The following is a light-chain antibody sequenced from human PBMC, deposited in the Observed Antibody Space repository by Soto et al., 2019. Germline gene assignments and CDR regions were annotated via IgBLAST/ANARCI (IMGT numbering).Light chain of an antibody. Sequence: QSVLTQPPSASGSPGQTVTISCTGTSSDVGSYNYVSWYQQHPGKAPKLVIYEVSKRPSGVPDRFSGSKSGHTASLTVSGLQAEDEADYYCSSYAGINKVFGGGTKVTVL. CDR3: SSYAGINKV. V-gene: IGLV2-8*01. CDR2: EVS. CDR1: SSDVGSYNY. J-gene: IGLJ2*01.